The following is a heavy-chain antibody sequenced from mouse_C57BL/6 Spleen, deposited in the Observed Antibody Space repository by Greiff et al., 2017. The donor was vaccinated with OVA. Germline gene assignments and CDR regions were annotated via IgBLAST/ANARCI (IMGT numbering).Heavy chain of an antibody. CDR3: ARVPPIYYYGSSYEYFDV. Sequence: EVKLMESGPGLVKPSQSLSLTCSVTGYSITSGYYWNWIRQFPGNKLEWMGYISYDGSNNYNPSLKNRISITRDTSKNQFFLKLNSVTTEDTATYYCARVPPIYYYGSSYEYFDVWGTGTTVTVSS. CDR2: ISYDGSN. V-gene: IGHV3-6*01. CDR1: GYSITSGYY. J-gene: IGHJ1*03. D-gene: IGHD1-1*01.